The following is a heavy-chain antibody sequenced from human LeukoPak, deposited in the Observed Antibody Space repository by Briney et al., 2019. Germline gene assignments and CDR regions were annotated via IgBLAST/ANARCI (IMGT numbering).Heavy chain of an antibody. CDR2: ISYDGSNK. CDR3: ARTLGIAVAGSRGPFADY. Sequence: GGSLRLSCAASGFTFSSYAMHRVRQAPGKGLEWVAVISYDGSNKYYADSVKGRFTISRDNSKNTLYLQMNSLRAEDTAVYYCARTLGIAVAGSRGPFADYWGQGTLVTVSS. V-gene: IGHV3-30-3*01. CDR1: GFTFSSYA. D-gene: IGHD6-19*01. J-gene: IGHJ4*02.